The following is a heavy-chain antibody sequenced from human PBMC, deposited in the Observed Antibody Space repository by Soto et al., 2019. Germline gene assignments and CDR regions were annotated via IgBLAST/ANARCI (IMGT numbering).Heavy chain of an antibody. CDR1: GFTVSSNY. CDR3: ARDPMATIDY. V-gene: IGHV3-66*01. D-gene: IGHD4-17*01. Sequence: EVQVVESGGGLVQPGGSLRLSCAASGFTVSSNYMSWVRQAPGEGLEWVSGIYSGGNTYYADSVKGRFTISRDNSKNTLYLQMNSLRVDDTAVYYCARDPMATIDYWGQGTLVTVSS. CDR2: IYSGGNT. J-gene: IGHJ4*02.